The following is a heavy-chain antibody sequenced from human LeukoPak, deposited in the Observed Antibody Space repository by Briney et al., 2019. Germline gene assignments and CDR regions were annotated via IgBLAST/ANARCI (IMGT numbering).Heavy chain of an antibody. CDR3: ARDLVLLWFGVLGY. CDR2: ISAFNGNT. D-gene: IGHD3-10*01. J-gene: IGHJ4*02. CDR1: GYTFTSYG. Sequence: ASVKVSCKASGYTFTSYGISWVRQAPGQGLEWMGWISAFNGNTNYAQKLQGRVTMTTDTSTSTAYMELRSLRSDDTAVYYCARDLVLLWFGVLGYWGQGTLVTVSS. V-gene: IGHV1-18*01.